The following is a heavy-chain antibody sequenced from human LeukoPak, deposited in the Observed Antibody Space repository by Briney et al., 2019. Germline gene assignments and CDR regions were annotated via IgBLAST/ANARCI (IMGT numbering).Heavy chain of an antibody. V-gene: IGHV3-11*01. CDR2: ISSSGTTI. Sequence: GGSLRLSCAASGFIFSDYYMSWIRQAPGKGLEWVSYISSSGTTIYYADSVKGRFTISRDNAKNSLYLQMNSLRAEDTAVYYCARRTVTRDWYLDLWGRGTLVTVSS. CDR1: GFIFSDYY. CDR3: ARRTVTRDWYLDL. J-gene: IGHJ2*01. D-gene: IGHD4-17*01.